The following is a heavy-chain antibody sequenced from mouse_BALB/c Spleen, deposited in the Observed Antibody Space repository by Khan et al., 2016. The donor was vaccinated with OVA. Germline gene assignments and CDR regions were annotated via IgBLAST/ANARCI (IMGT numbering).Heavy chain of an antibody. J-gene: IGHJ4*01. Sequence: QVQLKESGPGLVAPSQSLSITCTVSGFSLTNFGVHWVRQPPGKGLEWLVLIWSDGTTTYNSALKSRLSISKDTSKSQVFLKMNSLQTDDTAMYYCARNSYPYAMDYRGQGTSVTVSS. V-gene: IGHV2-6*02. CDR2: IWSDGTT. CDR1: GFSLTNFG. CDR3: ARNSYPYAMDY.